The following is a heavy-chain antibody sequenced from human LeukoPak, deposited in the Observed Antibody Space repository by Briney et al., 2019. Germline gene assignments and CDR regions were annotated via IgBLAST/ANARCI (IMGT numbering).Heavy chain of an antibody. CDR2: ISYDGSNK. J-gene: IGHJ6*02. CDR1: GFTFSSYA. V-gene: IGHV3-30-3*01. Sequence: PGGSLRLSCAASGFTFSSYAIHWVRQAPGKGLEWVAVISYDGSNKYYADSVKGRFTISRDNSKNTLYLQMNSLRAEDTAVYYCARVQSSSWYTNYYYGMDVWGQGTTVTVSS. D-gene: IGHD6-13*01. CDR3: ARVQSSSWYTNYYYGMDV.